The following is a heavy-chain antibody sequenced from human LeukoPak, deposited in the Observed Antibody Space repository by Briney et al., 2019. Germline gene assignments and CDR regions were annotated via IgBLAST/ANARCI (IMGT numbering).Heavy chain of an antibody. CDR2: IYPDDSDT. CDR3: GKPPGGSGVINLFDP. Sequence: HGESLKISCKTSGYSFTTYWIGWVRQMPGTGLEWVGAIYPDDSDTRYSPSFQGQVVILAERSIRTAFLQWKPRETSEHASFYLGKPPGGSGVINLFDPRGQGTPVTVSS. V-gene: IGHV5-51*01. J-gene: IGHJ5*01. D-gene: IGHD3-10*01. CDR1: GYSFTTYW.